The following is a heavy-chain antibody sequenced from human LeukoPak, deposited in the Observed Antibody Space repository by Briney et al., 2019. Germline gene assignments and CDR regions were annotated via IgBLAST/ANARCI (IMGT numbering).Heavy chain of an antibody. D-gene: IGHD1-26*01. V-gene: IGHV1-46*01. CDR2: INPSGGST. Sequence: ASVKVSCKASGYTFTTYYMHWVRQAPGQGLEWMGIINPSGGSTTYAQKFQARVTMTRDTSTSTVYMELSSLRSEDTAVYYCARERSGSYFDWGQGTLVTVSS. CDR3: ARERSGSYFD. CDR1: GYTFTTYY. J-gene: IGHJ4*02.